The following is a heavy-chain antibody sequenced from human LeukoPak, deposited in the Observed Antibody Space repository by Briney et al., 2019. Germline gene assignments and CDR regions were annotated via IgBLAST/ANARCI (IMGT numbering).Heavy chain of an antibody. CDR1: GFTFRSYE. CDR2: ISSSGSTI. V-gene: IGHV3-48*03. J-gene: IGHJ3*02. Sequence: PGGSLRLSCAASGFTFRSYEMNWGRQAPGKGLEWVSYISSSGSTIYYAEFVEGRFTISRDNAKNSLYLQMNSLRAEDTAVYYCAREGSDGFEIWGQGTMVTVSS. CDR3: AREGSDGFEI.